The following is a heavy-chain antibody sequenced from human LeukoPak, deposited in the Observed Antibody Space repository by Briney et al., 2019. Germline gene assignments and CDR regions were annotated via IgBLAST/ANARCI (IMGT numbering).Heavy chain of an antibody. CDR3: TREGEYCSGGSCHASY. CDR1: GFTFSSYA. CDR2: ISGSGDNT. Sequence: PGGSLRLSCAASGFTFSSYAMSWVRQAPGKGLEWVSGISGSGDNTYYADSVEGRFTISRDNSKNTLYLQMNSLRAEDTAVYYCTREGEYCSGGSCHASYWGQGTLVTVSS. V-gene: IGHV3-23*01. D-gene: IGHD2-15*01. J-gene: IGHJ4*02.